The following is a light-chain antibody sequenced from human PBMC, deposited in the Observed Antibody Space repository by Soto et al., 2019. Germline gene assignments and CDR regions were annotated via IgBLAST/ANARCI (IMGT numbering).Light chain of an antibody. J-gene: IGKJ1*01. V-gene: IGKV3-20*01. CDR1: QSVSSSY. CDR2: GAS. Sequence: EIVLTQSPGTLSLSPGERAPLSCRASQSVSSSYLAWYQQKPGQAPRLLIYGASSRATGIPDRFSGSGSGTDFTLTISRLEPEDFAVYYCQQYGSSPLAFGQGTKVDIK. CDR3: QQYGSSPLA.